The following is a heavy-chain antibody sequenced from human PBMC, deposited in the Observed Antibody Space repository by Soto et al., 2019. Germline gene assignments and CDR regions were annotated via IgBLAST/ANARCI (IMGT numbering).Heavy chain of an antibody. CDR1: GFTFSDYF. CDR2: ITRTGATF. J-gene: IGHJ4*02. CDR3: ARDRNSWSFDS. Sequence: PGGSLRLSCAASGFTFSDYFMNWIRQAPGKGLEWVSYITRTGATFDYADSVKGRFTISRDNAKSSLYLQMNSLRADDTAVYYCARDRNSWSFDSWGPGTLVTVSS. V-gene: IGHV3-11*01. D-gene: IGHD6-13*01.